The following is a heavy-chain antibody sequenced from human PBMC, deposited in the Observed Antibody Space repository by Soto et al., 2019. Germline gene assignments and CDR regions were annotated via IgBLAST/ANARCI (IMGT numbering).Heavy chain of an antibody. D-gene: IGHD1-7*01. CDR1: GYTFTGYY. CDR3: ARVAGSAGTTYSYYYYYGMDV. J-gene: IGHJ6*02. Sequence: QVQLVQSGAEVKKPGASVKVSCKASGYTFTGYYMHWVRQAPGQGLEWMGWINPNSGGTNYAQKFQGWVTMTRDTSISTAFMELSRPRSDDTAVYYCARVAGSAGTTYSYYYYYGMDVWGQGTTVTVSS. V-gene: IGHV1-2*04. CDR2: INPNSGGT.